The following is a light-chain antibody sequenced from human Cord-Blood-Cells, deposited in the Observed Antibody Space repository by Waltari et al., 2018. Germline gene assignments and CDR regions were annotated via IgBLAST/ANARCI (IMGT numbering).Light chain of an antibody. CDR3: SSYTSSSTYV. J-gene: IGLJ1*01. V-gene: IGLV2-14*01. CDR2: EVI. Sequence: QSALTQPASVSGSPGQSITISCTGTSSDVGGYNYVSWYQQHPGKAPKLLIYEVINRTDWVSNRFSGSRSCNTASLTISGLQAEDEAEYYCSSYTSSSTYVFGTGTKVTVL. CDR1: SSDVGGYNY.